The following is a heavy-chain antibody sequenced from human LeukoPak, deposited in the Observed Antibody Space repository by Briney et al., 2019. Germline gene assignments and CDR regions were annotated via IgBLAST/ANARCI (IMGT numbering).Heavy chain of an antibody. J-gene: IGHJ3*01. D-gene: IGHD3-16*01. CDR2: ISFDGSHQ. CDR1: GFVFSDYP. V-gene: IGHV3-30*07. Sequence: GGSLRLSCSASGFVFSDYPLHWIRQSPGKGPEWVAVISFDGSHQYYADSVKGRFTVSRDSAKSTLYLQIESLKVEDTAVYYCAREGLLTSPNNAFDVWGQGTMVTVSS. CDR3: AREGLLTSPNNAFDV.